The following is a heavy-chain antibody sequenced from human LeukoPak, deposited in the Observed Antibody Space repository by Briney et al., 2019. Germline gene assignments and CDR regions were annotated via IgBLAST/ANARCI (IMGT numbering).Heavy chain of an antibody. V-gene: IGHV3-7*03. CDR2: IKHDGTEK. D-gene: IGHD5-12*01. CDR1: EFTFNSYW. J-gene: IGHJ4*02. Sequence: GGSLRLSCAASEFTFNSYWMSWVRQSPTRGLEWVANIKHDGTEKNYVDSVKGRFTISRDNSKITLYLQMNSLRAEDTAVYYCAKSYNGYESKPDYWGQGTLVTVSS. CDR3: AKSYNGYESKPDY.